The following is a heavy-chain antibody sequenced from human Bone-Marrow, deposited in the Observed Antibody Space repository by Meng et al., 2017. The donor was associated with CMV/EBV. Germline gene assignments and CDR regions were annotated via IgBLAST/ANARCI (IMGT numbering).Heavy chain of an antibody. CDR3: ARDRPYSSPDKYYYYYGMDV. CDR1: GFTVSSNY. Sequence: GESLKISCAASGFTVSSNYMSWVRRAPGKGLEWVSVIYSGGSTYYADSVKGRFTISRDNSKNTLYLQMNSLRAEDTAVYYCARDRPYSSPDKYYYYYGMDVWGQGTTVTVSS. D-gene: IGHD6-13*01. CDR2: IYSGGST. J-gene: IGHJ6*02. V-gene: IGHV3-66*02.